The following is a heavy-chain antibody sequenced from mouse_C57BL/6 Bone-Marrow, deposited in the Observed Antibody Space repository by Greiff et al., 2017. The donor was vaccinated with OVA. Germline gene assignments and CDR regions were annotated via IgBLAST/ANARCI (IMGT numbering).Heavy chain of an antibody. J-gene: IGHJ3*01. CDR3: TTLFITTVEFAY. CDR1: GFNIKDDY. CDR2: IDPENGDT. D-gene: IGHD1-1*01. V-gene: IGHV14-4*01. Sequence: VQLKESGAELVRPGASVKLSCTASGFNIKDDYMHWVKQRPEQGLEWIGWIDPENGDTEYASKFQGKATITADTSSNTAYLQLSSLTSEDTAVDYCTTLFITTVEFAYWGQGTLVTVSA.